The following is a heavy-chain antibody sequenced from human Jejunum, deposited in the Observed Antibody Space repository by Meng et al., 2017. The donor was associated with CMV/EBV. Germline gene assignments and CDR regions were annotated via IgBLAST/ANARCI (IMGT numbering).Heavy chain of an antibody. V-gene: IGHV3-9*01. CDR1: GFKFDEYA. CDR3: AKDKRGGFYDGMDV. J-gene: IGHJ6*02. Sequence: SGFKFDEYAMHSVRQAPGKGLEWVSGLTWNSGNIGYADSVKGRFTISRDNAKNSLYLQMNSLRPEDTALYFCAKDKRGGFYDGMDVWGQGTTVTVSS. D-gene: IGHD6-25*01. CDR2: LTWNSGNI.